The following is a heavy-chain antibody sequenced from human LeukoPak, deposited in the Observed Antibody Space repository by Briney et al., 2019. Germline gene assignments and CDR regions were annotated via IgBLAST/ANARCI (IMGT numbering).Heavy chain of an antibody. CDR1: GYSISSSSYY. Sequence: SETLSLTCTVSGYSISSSSYYWGWIRQPPGKGLEWIGSIYYSGSTYYNPSLKSRVTISVDTSKNQFSLKLSSVTAADTAVYYCASRDGYNGGFDYWGQGTLVTVSS. J-gene: IGHJ4*02. V-gene: IGHV4-39*07. D-gene: IGHD5-24*01. CDR3: ASRDGYNGGFDY. CDR2: IYYSGST.